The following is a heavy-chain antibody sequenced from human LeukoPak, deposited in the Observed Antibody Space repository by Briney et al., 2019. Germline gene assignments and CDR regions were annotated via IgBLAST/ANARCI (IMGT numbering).Heavy chain of an antibody. J-gene: IGHJ4*02. Sequence: ASVKVSCKASGYTFTGYYMHWVRQAPGRGLEWMGWINPNTGGTNYAQKFQGRVTMTRDTSISTAYMELSRLRSDDTAVYYCARDFTRDGYTFDYWGQGTLVTVSS. CDR3: ARDFTRDGYTFDY. V-gene: IGHV1-2*02. CDR1: GYTFTGYY. D-gene: IGHD5-24*01. CDR2: INPNTGGT.